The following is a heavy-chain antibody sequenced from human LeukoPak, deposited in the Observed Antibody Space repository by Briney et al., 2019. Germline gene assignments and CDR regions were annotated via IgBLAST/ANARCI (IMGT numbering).Heavy chain of an antibody. CDR2: IIPIFGTA. Sequence: SVKVSCKASGGTFSSYAISWVRQAPGQGLEWMGGIIPIFGTANCAQKFQGRVTITADESTSTAYMELSSLRSEDTAVYYCARVMESERKGDAFDIWGQGTMVTVSS. CDR1: GGTFSSYA. D-gene: IGHD3-3*01. J-gene: IGHJ3*02. CDR3: ARVMESERKGDAFDI. V-gene: IGHV1-69*13.